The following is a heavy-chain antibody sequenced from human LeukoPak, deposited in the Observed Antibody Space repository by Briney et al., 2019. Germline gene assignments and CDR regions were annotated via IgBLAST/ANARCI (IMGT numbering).Heavy chain of an antibody. CDR2: ICGHGISI. CDR3: AKDSSGGFDY. D-gene: IGHD2-15*01. Sequence: GGSLRLSCEASGFTFSNYAMSWVRQAPGKGLEWVSGICGHGISIYYADSVKGRFTISRDNPKSTLYLVMNSLRAEDTAVYYCAKDSSGGFDYWGQGTLVTVSS. CDR1: GFTFSNYA. J-gene: IGHJ4*02. V-gene: IGHV3-23*01.